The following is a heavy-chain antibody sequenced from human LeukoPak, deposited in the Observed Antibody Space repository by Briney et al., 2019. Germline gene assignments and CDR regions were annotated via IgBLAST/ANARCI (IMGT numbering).Heavy chain of an antibody. CDR3: ARSITMVRGVYYYGMDV. V-gene: IGHV4-34*01. D-gene: IGHD3-10*01. CDR1: GGSFSGYY. Sequence: SETLSLTCAVYGGSFSGYYWSWIRQPPGKGLEWIGEINHSGSTNYNPSLKSRATISVDTSKNQFSLKLSSVTAADTAVYYCARSITMVRGVYYYGMDVWGKGTTVTVSS. CDR2: INHSGST. J-gene: IGHJ6*04.